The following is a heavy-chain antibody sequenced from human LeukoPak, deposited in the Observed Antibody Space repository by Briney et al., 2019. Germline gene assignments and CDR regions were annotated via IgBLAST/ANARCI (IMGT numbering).Heavy chain of an antibody. CDR2: INHSGST. CDR3: ARARADCSSTSCYTVTVTTAIGGEYYFDY. V-gene: IGHV4-34*01. D-gene: IGHD2-2*02. J-gene: IGHJ4*02. Sequence: PSETLSLTCAVYGGSFSGYYWSWIRQPPGKGLEWIGEINHSGSTNYNPSLKSRVTISVDTSKNQFSLKLSSVTAADTAVYYCARARADCSSTSCYTVTVTTAIGGEYYFDYWGQGTLVTVPS. CDR1: GGSFSGYY.